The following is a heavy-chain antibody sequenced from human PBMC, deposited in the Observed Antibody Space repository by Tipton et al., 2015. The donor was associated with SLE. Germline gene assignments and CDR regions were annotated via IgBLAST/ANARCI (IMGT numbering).Heavy chain of an antibody. V-gene: IGHV4-39*07. CDR1: GGYITSDIYY. J-gene: IGHJ4*02. Sequence: TLSLTCFVSGGYITSDIYYWGWVRQTPGKGLEWLGSISFSGTTYFNPSLKSRVTLSRDTSKNQFSLNLNSVTAADTAFYYCTRVMTGSRSDFWGRGTLVTVSP. D-gene: IGHD1-26*01. CDR2: ISFSGTT. CDR3: TRVMTGSRSDF.